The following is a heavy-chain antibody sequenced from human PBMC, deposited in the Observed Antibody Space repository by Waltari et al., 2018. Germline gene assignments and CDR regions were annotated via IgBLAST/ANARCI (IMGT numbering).Heavy chain of an antibody. CDR1: GGSFSGYY. D-gene: IGHD6-13*01. V-gene: IGHV4-34*01. Sequence: QVQLQQWGAGLLKPSETLSLTCAVYGGSFSGYYWSWIRQPPGKGLAWIGEINHSGSTNYNPSLKSRVTISVDTSKNQFSLKLSSVTAADTAVYYCARGKKKTDYSSSRYNWFDPWGQGTLVTVSS. CDR2: INHSGST. J-gene: IGHJ5*02. CDR3: ARGKKKTDYSSSRYNWFDP.